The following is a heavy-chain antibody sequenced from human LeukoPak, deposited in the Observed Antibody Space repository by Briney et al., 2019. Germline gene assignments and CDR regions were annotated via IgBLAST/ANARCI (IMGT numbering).Heavy chain of an antibody. J-gene: IGHJ4*02. CDR1: GFTISSYA. D-gene: IGHD1/OR15-1a*01. Sequence: PGRSLRLSCAASGFTISSYAMHWVRQAPGKGLEWVAVISYDGSNKYYADSVKGRFTISRDNSKNTLYLQMNSLRAEDTVVYYCASSQQTFDYWGQGALVTVSS. CDR2: ISYDGSNK. CDR3: ASSQQTFDY. V-gene: IGHV3-30*04.